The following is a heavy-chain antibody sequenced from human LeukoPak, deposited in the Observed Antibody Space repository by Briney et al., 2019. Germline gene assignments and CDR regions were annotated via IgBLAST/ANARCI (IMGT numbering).Heavy chain of an antibody. Sequence: PSETLSLTCTVSGGSISSSSYHWVWIRQAPGKGLDWIGTISSSGSTYYNPSLKSRVTISVDTSKNQFSLRLSSVTAADTAVYYCATYYYTGTYNYFDYWGQGNLGNVSS. J-gene: IGHJ4*02. D-gene: IGHD1-26*01. CDR2: ISSSGST. CDR1: GGSISSSSYH. CDR3: ATYYYTGTYNYFDY. V-gene: IGHV4-39*01.